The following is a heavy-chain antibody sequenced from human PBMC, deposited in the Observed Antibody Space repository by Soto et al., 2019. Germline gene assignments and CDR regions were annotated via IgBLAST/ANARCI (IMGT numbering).Heavy chain of an antibody. D-gene: IGHD2-15*01. J-gene: IGHJ3*02. CDR3: ASWGKYCSGGSCYCNAFAI. CDR2: IYYSGST. V-gene: IGHV4-59*01. CDR1: GGSISSYY. Sequence: PSETLSLTCTVSGGSISSYYWSWIRQPPGKGLEWIGYIYYSGSTNYNPSLKSRVTISVDTSKNQFSLKLSSVTAADTAVYYCASWGKYCSGGSCYCNAFAIWGQGTTVT.